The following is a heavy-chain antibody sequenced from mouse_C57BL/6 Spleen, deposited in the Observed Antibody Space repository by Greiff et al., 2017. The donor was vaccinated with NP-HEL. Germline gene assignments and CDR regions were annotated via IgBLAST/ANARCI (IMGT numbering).Heavy chain of an antibody. Sequence: VKVVESGAELAKPGASVKLSCKASGYTFTSYWMHWVKQRPGQGLEWIGYINPSSGYTKYNQKFKDKATLTADKSSSTAYMQLSSLTYEDSAVYYCARLAITTVVATDYWGQGTTLTVSS. CDR1: GYTFTSYW. CDR3: ARLAITTVVATDY. J-gene: IGHJ2*01. D-gene: IGHD1-1*01. CDR2: INPSSGYT. V-gene: IGHV1-7*01.